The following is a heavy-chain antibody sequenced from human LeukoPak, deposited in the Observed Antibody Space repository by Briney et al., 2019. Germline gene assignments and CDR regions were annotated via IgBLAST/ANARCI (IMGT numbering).Heavy chain of an antibody. CDR2: ISGSGGNT. Sequence: GRSLRLSCAASGFTFNIYVMSWVRQAPGKGLEWVSAISGSGGNTYYADSVKGRFTVSRGNSNNTLYLQMNSLRAEDTAVYYCAKDNSYGNFDYWGQGTLVTVSS. CDR1: GFTFNIYV. D-gene: IGHD5-18*01. J-gene: IGHJ4*02. CDR3: AKDNSYGNFDY. V-gene: IGHV3-23*01.